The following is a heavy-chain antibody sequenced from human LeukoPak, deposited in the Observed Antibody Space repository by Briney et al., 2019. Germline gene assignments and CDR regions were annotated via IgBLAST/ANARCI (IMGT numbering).Heavy chain of an antibody. J-gene: IGHJ6*03. Sequence: ASVKVSCKASGYTFTSYDINWVRQATGQGLEWMGWMNPNSGTTGYAQKFQGRVTMTRNTSISTAYMELSSLRSEDTAVYYCARGPYYYDSSGYYYRYYYYYMDVWGKGTTVTVSS. CDR2: MNPNSGTT. D-gene: IGHD3-22*01. V-gene: IGHV1-8*01. CDR3: ARGPYYYDSSGYYYRYYYYYMDV. CDR1: GYTFTSYD.